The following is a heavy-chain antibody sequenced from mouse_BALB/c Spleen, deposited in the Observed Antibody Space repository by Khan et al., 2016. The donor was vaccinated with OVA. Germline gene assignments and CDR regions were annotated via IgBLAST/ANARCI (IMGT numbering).Heavy chain of an antibody. J-gene: IGHJ1*01. CDR3: ARTGGTYDGYFGYFDV. V-gene: IGHV1-87*01. D-gene: IGHD2-3*01. CDR1: GYTFTSYW. CDR2: IYPGIGDT. Sequence: QVQLKQSGAELARPGASVKLSCKASGYTFTSYWMQWVKQSPGQGLEWIGAIYPGIGDTRYTQKLRGKATLTADKSSTTAYMQLSSLASEDSAVYYCARTGGTYDGYFGYFDVWGAGTTVTVSS.